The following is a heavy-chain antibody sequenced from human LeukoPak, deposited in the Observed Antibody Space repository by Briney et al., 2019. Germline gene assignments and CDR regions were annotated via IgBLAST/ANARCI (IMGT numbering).Heavy chain of an antibody. Sequence: ASVKVSCKASGYTFTGYYMHWVRQAPGQGLEWMGWINPNSGGTNYAQKFQGRVTMTRDTSISTAYMELRRLRSDDTAVYYCARTVVVVPAAIYYYYMDVWGKGTTVTVSS. CDR3: ARTVVVVPAAIYYYYMDV. CDR2: INPNSGGT. V-gene: IGHV1-2*02. J-gene: IGHJ6*03. D-gene: IGHD2-2*01. CDR1: GYTFTGYY.